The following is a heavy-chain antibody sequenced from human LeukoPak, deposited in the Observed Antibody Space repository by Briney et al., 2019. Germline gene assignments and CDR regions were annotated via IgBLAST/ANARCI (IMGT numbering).Heavy chain of an antibody. CDR1: GFTFSSYA. CDR2: ISGSGGST. D-gene: IGHD6-6*01. V-gene: IGHV3-23*01. Sequence: LTGGSLRLSCAASGFTFSSYAMSWVRQAPGKGLEWVSAISGSGGSTYYADSVKGRFTISRDNSKNTLYLQMNSLRAEDTAVYYCATAPSSSRWQYFDHWGQGTLVTVSS. J-gene: IGHJ4*02. CDR3: ATAPSSSRWQYFDH.